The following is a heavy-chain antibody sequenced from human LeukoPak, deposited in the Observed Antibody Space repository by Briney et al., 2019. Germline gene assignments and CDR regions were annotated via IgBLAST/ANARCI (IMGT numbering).Heavy chain of an antibody. J-gene: IGHJ4*02. Sequence: PGGSPRLSCAASGFTFSSYGMHWVRQAPGKGLEWVAVIWYDGNNKYYADSGKGRFTISRDNSKNALYLQMNSLRAEDTAVYYCAKDREVLEWLAYYFDYWGQGTLVTVSS. CDR1: GFTFSSYG. V-gene: IGHV3-33*06. D-gene: IGHD3-3*01. CDR2: IWYDGNNK. CDR3: AKDREVLEWLAYYFDY.